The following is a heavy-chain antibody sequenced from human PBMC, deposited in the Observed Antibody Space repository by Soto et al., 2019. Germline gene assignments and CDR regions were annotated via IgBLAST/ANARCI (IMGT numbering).Heavy chain of an antibody. CDR3: ARYRREAVPGYTLDN. CDR2: VYTSGST. V-gene: IGHV4-4*08. Sequence: SETLSLTCTVSGGSISSNYWTWIRHPPGKGLEWIGYVYTSGSTNYNPSLKSRVPISEETSKSQYSLTVNSMTAAATAASYYARYRREAVPGYTLDNWGQGILVTVSS. CDR1: GGSISSNY. J-gene: IGHJ4*02. D-gene: IGHD1-1*01.